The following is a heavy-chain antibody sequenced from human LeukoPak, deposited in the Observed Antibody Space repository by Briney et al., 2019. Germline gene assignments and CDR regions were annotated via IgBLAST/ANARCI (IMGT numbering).Heavy chain of an antibody. D-gene: IGHD3-10*01. CDR1: GGSISSGGYS. CDR2: IYHSGST. J-gene: IGHJ2*01. V-gene: IGHV4-30-2*01. CDR3: ARGPYYYGSGRPRHWYFDL. Sequence: PSETLSLTCTVSGGSISSGGYSWSWIRQPPGKGLEWIGYIYHSGSTYYNPSLKSRVTISVDRSKNQFSLKLSSVTAADTAVYYCARGPYYYGSGRPRHWYFDLWGRGTLVTVSS.